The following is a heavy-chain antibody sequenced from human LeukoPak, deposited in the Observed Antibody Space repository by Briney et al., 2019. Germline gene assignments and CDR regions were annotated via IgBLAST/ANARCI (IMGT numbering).Heavy chain of an antibody. CDR2: ISDSGGST. CDR3: TTGVLTGYSFDY. D-gene: IGHD3-9*01. CDR1: GFTFSSYA. V-gene: IGHV3-23*01. J-gene: IGHJ4*02. Sequence: GGSLRLSCAASGFTFSSYAMSWVRQAPGKGLEWVSTISDSGGSTYYADSVKGRFTISRDNSNNTLYLQMNSLKTEDTAVYYCTTGVLTGYSFDYWGQGTLVTVSS.